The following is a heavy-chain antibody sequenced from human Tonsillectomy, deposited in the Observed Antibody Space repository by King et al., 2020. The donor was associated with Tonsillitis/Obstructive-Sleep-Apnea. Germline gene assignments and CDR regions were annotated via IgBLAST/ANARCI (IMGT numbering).Heavy chain of an antibody. CDR3: ARSRLAVTHTGVSFRY. V-gene: IGHV3-7*04. D-gene: IGHD6-19*01. CDR1: GFTFSNYW. J-gene: IGHJ4*02. Sequence: VQLVESGGGLVQRGGSLRLSCAASGFTFSNYWMSWGRQAPGKGLEWGANIKQDGSEKYFVVSVKGRFTISRDNAKNSLYLQMNSLRAEDTAVYYCARSRLAVTHTGVSFRYWGQGTLVTVSS. CDR2: IKQDGSEK.